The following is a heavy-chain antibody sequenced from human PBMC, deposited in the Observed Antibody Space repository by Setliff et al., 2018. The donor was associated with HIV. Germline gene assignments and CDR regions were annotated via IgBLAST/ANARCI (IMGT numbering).Heavy chain of an antibody. J-gene: IGHJ4*02. CDR2: SHTYNGNV. CDR1: GYTFTTSA. D-gene: IGHD2-8*02. Sequence: GASVKVSCKASGYTFTTSAISWVRQAPGQELQWMGWSHTYNGNVNYARKFRGRVTMTTDASTNTAFMELSNLRSDDTAIYYCAREFSWSAFYFDSWGQGTRVTVSS. CDR3: AREFSWSAFYFDS. V-gene: IGHV1-18*01.